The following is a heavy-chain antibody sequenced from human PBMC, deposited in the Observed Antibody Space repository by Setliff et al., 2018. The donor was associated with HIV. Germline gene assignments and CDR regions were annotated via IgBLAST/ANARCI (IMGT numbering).Heavy chain of an antibody. Sequence: SETLSLTCTVSGGSISSSSYYWGWIRQPPGKGLEWIGSIYYSGSTYYNPSLKSRVTIPVDTSKNQFSLKLNSVTAADTAVYYCARETNASGSLTAYWYFDLWGRGTLVTVSS. J-gene: IGHJ2*01. CDR2: IYYSGST. CDR1: GGSISSSSYY. D-gene: IGHD3-10*01. V-gene: IGHV4-39*02. CDR3: ARETNASGSLTAYWYFDL.